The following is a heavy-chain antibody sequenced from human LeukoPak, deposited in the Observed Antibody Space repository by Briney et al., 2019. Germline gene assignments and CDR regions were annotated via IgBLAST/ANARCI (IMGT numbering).Heavy chain of an antibody. J-gene: IGHJ4*02. V-gene: IGHV4-39*07. CDR2: IYYSGST. Sequence: SETLSLTCTVSGGSISSSSYYWGWIRQPPGKGLEWIGSIYYSGSTYYNPSLKSRVTISVDTSKNQFSLKLSSVTAADTAVYYCARDRLRFLDPERTNYFDYWGQGTLVTVSS. CDR1: GGSISSSSYY. D-gene: IGHD3-3*01. CDR3: ARDRLRFLDPERTNYFDY.